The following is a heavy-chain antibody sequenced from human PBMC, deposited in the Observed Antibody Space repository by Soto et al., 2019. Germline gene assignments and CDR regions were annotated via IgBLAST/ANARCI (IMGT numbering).Heavy chain of an antibody. CDR3: AKDHGSGSYPY. Sequence: EVQLVESGGGLVQPGGSLGLSGVISGSTLGSHGMSGVGQAPGKGLEWVASINQDGFGKHYLDSVKGRFTISRDTAKSSLYLQMDSLRVEDTAVYYCAKDHGSGSYPYWGQGTLVTVS. V-gene: IGHV3-7*05. J-gene: IGHJ4*02. CDR1: GSTLGSHG. D-gene: IGHD1-26*01. CDR2: INQDGFGK.